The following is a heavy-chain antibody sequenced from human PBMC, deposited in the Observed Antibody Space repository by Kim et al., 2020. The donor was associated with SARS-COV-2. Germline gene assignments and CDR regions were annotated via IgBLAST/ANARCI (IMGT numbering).Heavy chain of an antibody. J-gene: IGHJ4*02. CDR3: ARDVDVGAWRLIDY. CDR1: GYSFSSYA. D-gene: IGHD1-26*01. Sequence: ASVKVSCKASGYSFSSYAMHWVRQAPGQRLEWMGWINAGNGNTKYSLKFQGRVTITRDTSASTAYMELSSLRNEDTAVYYCARDVDVGAWRLIDYWGQGTLVTVSS. V-gene: IGHV1-3*01. CDR2: INAGNGNT.